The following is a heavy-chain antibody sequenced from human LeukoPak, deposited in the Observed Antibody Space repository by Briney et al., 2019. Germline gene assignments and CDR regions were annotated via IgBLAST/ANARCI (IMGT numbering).Heavy chain of an antibody. CDR3: ARLYCDILTGYSPLDY. J-gene: IGHJ4*02. CDR1: GFSFTDYC. Sequence: GGSLRLSCAASGFSFTDYCMSWIRQAPGKGLEWISYISSSSSSTNYADSVKGRLTISRDNAKNSLYLHMNDLRAEDTAIYYCARLYCDILTGYSPLDYWGQGTLVTVSS. CDR2: ISSSSSST. V-gene: IGHV3-11*03. D-gene: IGHD3-9*01.